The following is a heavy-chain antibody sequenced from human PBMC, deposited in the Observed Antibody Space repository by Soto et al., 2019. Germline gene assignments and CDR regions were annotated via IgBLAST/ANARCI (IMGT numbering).Heavy chain of an antibody. CDR1: GFTFSSYG. CDR2: ISYDGSNK. D-gene: IGHD2-2*01. V-gene: IGHV3-30*18. Sequence: GGSLRLSCAASGFTFSSYGMHWVRQAPGKGLEWVAVISYDGSNKYYADSVKGRFTISRDNSKNTLYLQMNSLRAEDTAVYYCAKDRRTPQLVPAAKRETVDYWGQGTLVTVSS. CDR3: AKDRRTPQLVPAAKRETVDY. J-gene: IGHJ4*02.